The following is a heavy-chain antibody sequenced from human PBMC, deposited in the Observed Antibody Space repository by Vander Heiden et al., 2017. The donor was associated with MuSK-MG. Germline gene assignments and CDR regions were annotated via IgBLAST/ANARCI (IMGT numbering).Heavy chain of an antibody. CDR3: ARDGGPKAVAGQEYFDL. V-gene: IGHV3-48*03. CDR2: ISSRGSAM. D-gene: IGHD6-19*01. J-gene: IGHJ2*01. Sequence: EVQLVESGGGLVQPGGSLRLSCGASGFTFRTYEMNWVRQAPGKGLEWVSSISSRGSAMFYADSGRGRFTISRDNAKNSLDLQMNSLKTEDTGVYYCARDGGPKAVAGQEYFDLWGRGTLVTVSS. CDR1: GFTFRTYE.